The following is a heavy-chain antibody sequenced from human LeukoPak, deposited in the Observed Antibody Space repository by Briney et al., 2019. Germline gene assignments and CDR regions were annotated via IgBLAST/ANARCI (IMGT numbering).Heavy chain of an antibody. CDR2: IYHSGST. CDR1: GGSISSSNW. D-gene: IGHD2-15*01. Sequence: PSETLSLTCAVSGGSISSSNWWSWVRQPPGKGLEWIGEIYHSGSTNYNPSLKSRVTISVDKSKNQFSLKLSSVTAADTAVYYCARAPLGYCSGGSCYGWFDSWGQGTLVTVSS. CDR3: ARAPLGYCSGGSCYGWFDS. V-gene: IGHV4-4*02. J-gene: IGHJ5*01.